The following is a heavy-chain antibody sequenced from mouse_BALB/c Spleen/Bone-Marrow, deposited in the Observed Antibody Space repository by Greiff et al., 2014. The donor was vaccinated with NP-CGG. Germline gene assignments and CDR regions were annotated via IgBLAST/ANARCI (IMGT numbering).Heavy chain of an antibody. CDR1: GYTFTSYW. V-gene: IGHV1S22*01. CDR2: IYPGSGST. CDR3: TGAPGFAD. Sequence: XSELVRPGASVKLSCKASGYTFTSYWMHWVKQRPGQGLEWIGNIYPGSGSTNYDEKFKSKATLTVDTSSSTAYMQLSSLTSVDSAVYYCTGAPGFADWGQGTLVTVSA. J-gene: IGHJ3*01.